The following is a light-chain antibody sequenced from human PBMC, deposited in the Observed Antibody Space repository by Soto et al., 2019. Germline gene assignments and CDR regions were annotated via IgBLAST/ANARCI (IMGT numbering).Light chain of an antibody. CDR3: SSCAGSNNPYV. CDR2: EVS. CDR1: SSDVGGCKF. Sequence: QSALTQPPSASGSPGQSVTISCTGTSSDVGGCKFVSWYQQYPGKAPKLIIYEVSKRTSGVPDHFSGFKSGNTASLTVSGLQAEDEADYYCSSCAGSNNPYVFGTGTKLTVL. J-gene: IGLJ1*01. V-gene: IGLV2-8*01.